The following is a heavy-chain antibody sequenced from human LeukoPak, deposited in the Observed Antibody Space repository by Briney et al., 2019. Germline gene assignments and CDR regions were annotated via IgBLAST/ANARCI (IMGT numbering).Heavy chain of an antibody. CDR1: GGSISSYY. D-gene: IGHD5-18*01. J-gene: IGHJ5*02. Sequence: PSETLSLTCTVSGGSISSYYWSWIRQPPGKGLEWIGYIYYSGSTNYNPSLKSRVTISVDTSKNQFSLHLNSVIPEDTAVYYCAGEWFDTAGLSPWGQGTLVTVSS. V-gene: IGHV4-59*12. CDR3: AGEWFDTAGLSP. CDR2: IYYSGST.